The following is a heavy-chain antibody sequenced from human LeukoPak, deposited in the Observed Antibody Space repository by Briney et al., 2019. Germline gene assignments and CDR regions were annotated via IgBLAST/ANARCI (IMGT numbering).Heavy chain of an antibody. Sequence: PGGSLRLSCAASGFTFSRGWMHWVRQAPGKGLVWVSRISDDGSITTYADSVQGRFTISRDNAKSTAFLQMNSLRVEDTAVYFCVRRYQEYNDYDRHFDFWGQGILVTVSS. V-gene: IGHV3-74*03. CDR1: GFTFSRGW. J-gene: IGHJ4*02. CDR2: ISDDGSIT. D-gene: IGHD3-16*01. CDR3: VRRYQEYNDYDRHFDF.